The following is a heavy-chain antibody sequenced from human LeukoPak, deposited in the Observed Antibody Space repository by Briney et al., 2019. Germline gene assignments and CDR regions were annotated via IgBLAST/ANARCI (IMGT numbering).Heavy chain of an antibody. CDR2: ISWNSGSI. Sequence: PGGSLRLSCAASGFTFDDYAMHWVRQAPGKGLEWVSGISWNSGSIGYADSVKGRFTISRDNAKNSLYLQMNSLRAEDTALYYCAKDKYPWLPERYFDYWGQGTLVTVSS. CDR1: GFTFDDYA. J-gene: IGHJ4*02. D-gene: IGHD6-19*01. CDR3: AKDKYPWLPERYFDY. V-gene: IGHV3-9*01.